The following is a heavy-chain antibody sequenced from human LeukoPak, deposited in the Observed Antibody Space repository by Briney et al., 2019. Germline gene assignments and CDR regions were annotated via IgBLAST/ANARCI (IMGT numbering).Heavy chain of an antibody. CDR2: IYSGGGGIT. V-gene: IGHV3-53*01. CDR1: GFTMFSY. Sequence: GGSLRLSCAASGFTMFSYMNWVRQAPGKGLEWVSVIYSGGGGITYYADSVKGRFTISRDNSKNTLYLQMNSLRAEDTAVYYCARGGNWDLYYFDNWGQGTLVTVSP. D-gene: IGHD7-27*01. J-gene: IGHJ4*02. CDR3: ARGGNWDLYYFDN.